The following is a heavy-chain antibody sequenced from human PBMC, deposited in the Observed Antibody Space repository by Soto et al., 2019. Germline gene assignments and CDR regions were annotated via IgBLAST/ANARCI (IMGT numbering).Heavy chain of an antibody. Sequence: EGQLLESGGGLEESGGSLRLSCAASGFTFSIYAMSWVRQAPGKGLEWVSTISGSGGRTYYADSVKGRFTISRDNSKNTLFLQMTSLRDDDTAVYYCAQHPPGSRPPASFDCWGQGTLVTVSS. CDR3: AQHPPGSRPPASFDC. CDR1: GFTFSIYA. V-gene: IGHV3-23*01. D-gene: IGHD2-2*01. CDR2: ISGSGGRT. J-gene: IGHJ4*02.